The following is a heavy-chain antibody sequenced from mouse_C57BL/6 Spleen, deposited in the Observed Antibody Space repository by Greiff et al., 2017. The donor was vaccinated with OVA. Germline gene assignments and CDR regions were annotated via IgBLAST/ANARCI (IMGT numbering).Heavy chain of an antibody. V-gene: IGHV14-2*01. CDR1: GFNIKDYY. Sequence: VQLQQSGAELVKPGASVKLSCTASGFNIKDYYMHWVKQRTEQGLEWIGRIDPEDGENKYAPKFQGKATITADTSSNTAYLQLSSLTSEDTAVYDCARKYGSSYEDGFDYWGQGTTRTVSS. J-gene: IGHJ2*01. CDR2: IDPEDGEN. CDR3: ARKYGSSYEDGFDY. D-gene: IGHD1-1*01.